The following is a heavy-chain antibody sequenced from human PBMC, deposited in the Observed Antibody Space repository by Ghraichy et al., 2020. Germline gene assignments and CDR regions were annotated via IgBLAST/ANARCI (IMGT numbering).Heavy chain of an antibody. J-gene: IGHJ5*02. D-gene: IGHD1-7*01. CDR1: GLTFSSYY. CDR3: VRADYTVNYDGLNWFDP. CDR2: ISSSSYI. V-gene: IGHV3-21*01. Sequence: GGSLRLSCAASGLTFSSYYMNWVRQAPGKGLEWVSSISSSSYISYADSLKGRFTISRDNAKNSLYLQMNSLRAEDTAVYYCVRADYTVNYDGLNWFDPWGQGTLVTVSS.